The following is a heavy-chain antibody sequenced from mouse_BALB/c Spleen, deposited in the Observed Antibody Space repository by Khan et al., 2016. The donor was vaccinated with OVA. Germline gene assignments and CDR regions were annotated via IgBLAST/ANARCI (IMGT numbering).Heavy chain of an antibody. CDR2: INTYTEEP. J-gene: IGHJ1*01. Sequence: LVESGPELKKPGETVKISCKASGYTFTNYGMNWVKQAPGKGLKWMGWINTYTEEPTYAHDFKGRFAFSLETSASTAYLQINNLKNEDTTTYFCASGGYLYFEVWGAGTKVTVSP. CDR3: ASGGYLYFEV. D-gene: IGHD1-1*02. CDR1: GYTFTNYG. V-gene: IGHV9-3-1*01.